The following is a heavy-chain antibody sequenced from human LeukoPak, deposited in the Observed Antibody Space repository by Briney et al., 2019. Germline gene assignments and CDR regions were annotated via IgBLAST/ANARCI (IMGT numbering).Heavy chain of an antibody. CDR1: GGSISSSSYY. J-gene: IGHJ4*02. Sequence: SETLSLTCTVSGGSISSSSYYWGWIRQPPGKGLEWIGSIYYSGSTYYNPSLKSRVTISVDTSKNQFSLKLSSVTAANTAVYYCAREDLSGFWSGYYRSFDYWGQGTLVTVSS. V-gene: IGHV4-39*07. CDR2: IYYSGST. D-gene: IGHD3-3*01. CDR3: AREDLSGFWSGYYRSFDY.